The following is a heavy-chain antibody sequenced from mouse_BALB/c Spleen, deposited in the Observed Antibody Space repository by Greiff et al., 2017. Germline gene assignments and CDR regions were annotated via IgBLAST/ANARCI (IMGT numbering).Heavy chain of an antibody. Sequence: VQLQQSGAELMKPGASVKISCKATGYTFSSYWIEWVKQRPGHGLEWIGEILPGSGSTNYNEKFKGKATFTADTSSNTAYMQLSSLTSEDSAVYYCARRITTDGYAMDYWGQGTSVTVSS. CDR3: ARRITTDGYAMDY. CDR2: ILPGSGST. V-gene: IGHV1-9*01. J-gene: IGHJ4*01. D-gene: IGHD2-4*01. CDR1: GYTFSSYW.